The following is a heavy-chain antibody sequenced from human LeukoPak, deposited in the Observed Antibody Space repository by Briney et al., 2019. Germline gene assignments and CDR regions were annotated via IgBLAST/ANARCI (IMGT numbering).Heavy chain of an antibody. D-gene: IGHD3-10*01. J-gene: IGHJ4*02. CDR3: AKTPKIRGVSNSDY. Sequence: GGSLRLSCAASGFTFSSYAVSWVRQAPGKGLEWVSGISGSGGSTYYADSVKGRFTISRDNSKNTLYLQMNSLRTEDTAVYYCAKTPKIRGVSNSDYWGQGTLVTVSS. V-gene: IGHV3-23*01. CDR2: ISGSGGST. CDR1: GFTFSSYA.